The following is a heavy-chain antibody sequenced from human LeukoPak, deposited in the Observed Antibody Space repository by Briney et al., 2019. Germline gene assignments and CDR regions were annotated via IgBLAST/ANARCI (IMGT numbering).Heavy chain of an antibody. CDR1: GLTVSSNY. V-gene: IGHV3-53*01. D-gene: IGHD1-7*01. Sequence: GGSLRLSCAASGLTVSSNYMSWVRQAPGKGLEWVSVIYSGGSTYYADSVKGRFTISRDDSKNTLYLQMNSLRAEDTAVYYCARAVTGTTRVNDYWGQGTLVTVSS. J-gene: IGHJ4*02. CDR3: ARAVTGTTRVNDY. CDR2: IYSGGST.